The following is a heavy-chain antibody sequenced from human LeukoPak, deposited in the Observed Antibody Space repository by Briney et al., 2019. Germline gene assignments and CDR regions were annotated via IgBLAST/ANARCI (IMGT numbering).Heavy chain of an antibody. CDR2: INSDGSST. CDR1: GFTFSSYW. D-gene: IGHD1-1*01. J-gene: IGHJ5*02. V-gene: IGHV3-74*01. Sequence: LSGGSLRLSCAASGFTFSSYWMHWVRQAPGKGLVWVSRINSDGSSTSYADSVKGRFTISRDNAKNTLYLQMNSLRAEDTAVYYCARDPHVQLEREGNWFDPWGQGTLVTVSS. CDR3: ARDPHVQLEREGNWFDP.